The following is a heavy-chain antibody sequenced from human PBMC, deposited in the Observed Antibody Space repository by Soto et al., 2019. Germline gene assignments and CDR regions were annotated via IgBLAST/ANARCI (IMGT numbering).Heavy chain of an antibody. J-gene: IGHJ5*02. V-gene: IGHV4-30-4*01. CDR1: GGSISSGDYY. CDR2: IYYSGST. Sequence: QVQLQESGPGLVKPSQTLSLTCTVSGGSISSGDYYWSWIRQPPGKGLEWIGYIYYSGSTYYNPSLKSRVTISVDTSQYQFSLKLSSVTAADTAVYYCARVNMGLRLENWFDPWGQGTLVTVSS. D-gene: IGHD5-12*01. CDR3: ARVNMGLRLENWFDP.